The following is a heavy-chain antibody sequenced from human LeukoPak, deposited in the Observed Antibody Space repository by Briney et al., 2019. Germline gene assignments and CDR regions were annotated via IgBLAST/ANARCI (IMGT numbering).Heavy chain of an antibody. CDR3: ARDMGARTVTTKVDYYYYYMDV. J-gene: IGHJ6*03. V-gene: IGHV1-69*13. CDR1: GGTFNSYA. D-gene: IGHD4-17*01. Sequence: SVKVSCKASGGTFNSYAISWVRQAPRQGLEWMGGIIPIFGTANYAQKFQGRVTITADESTSTAYMELSSLRSEDTAVYYCARDMGARTVTTKVDYYYYYMDVWGKGTTVTVSS. CDR2: IIPIFGTA.